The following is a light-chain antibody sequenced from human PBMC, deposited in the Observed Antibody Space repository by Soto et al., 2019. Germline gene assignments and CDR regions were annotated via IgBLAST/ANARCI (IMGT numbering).Light chain of an antibody. CDR3: QQLGSSPWL. CDR2: GAS. CDR1: PSVSSSY. V-gene: IGKV3-20*01. Sequence: EIVLTQSPGALSCSPGKKPTFSGRPIPSVSSSYLAWYQQKPGQAPRLLIYGASSRSTGIPDRFSGSGSGTDFTLTISRLEPEDFAVYYCQQLGSSPWLFGPGPNVDIK. J-gene: IGKJ3*01.